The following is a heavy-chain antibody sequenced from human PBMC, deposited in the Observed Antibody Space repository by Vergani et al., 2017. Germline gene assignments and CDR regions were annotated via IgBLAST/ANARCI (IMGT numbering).Heavy chain of an antibody. CDR1: GGTFSSYA. D-gene: IGHD5-24*01. J-gene: IGHJ4*02. V-gene: IGHV1-69*01. CDR2: IIPIFGTA. CDR3: ARDRGVEIATIPMNFDY. Sequence: QVQLVQSGAEVKKPGSSVKVSCKASGGTFSSYAISWVRQAPGQGLEWMGGIIPIFGTANYAQKFQGRVTITADESTSTAYMERSSLRSEDTAVYYCARDRGVEIATIPMNFDYWGQGTLVTVSS.